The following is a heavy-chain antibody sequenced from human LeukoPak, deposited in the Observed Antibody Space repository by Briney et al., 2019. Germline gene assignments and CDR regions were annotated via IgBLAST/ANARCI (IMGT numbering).Heavy chain of an antibody. CDR2: IKNKNQGGAS. CDR3: TTGIDDGGGY. J-gene: IGHJ4*02. D-gene: IGHD3-10*01. CDR1: GLTFENVW. Sequence: SGGSLRLSCVVSGLTFENVWMNWVRQAPGKGLEWVCRIKNKNQGGASHYAASVKDRFSISRDDSRTTLFLQMNSLKIEDTGVYYCTTGIDDGGGYWGQGTQVTVSS. V-gene: IGHV3-15*07.